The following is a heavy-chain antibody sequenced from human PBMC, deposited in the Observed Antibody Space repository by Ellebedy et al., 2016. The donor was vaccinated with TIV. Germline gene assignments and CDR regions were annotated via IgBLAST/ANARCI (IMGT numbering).Heavy chain of an antibody. CDR3: ARQSQKMATIPGDLGY. CDR1: GFTFSSYW. V-gene: IGHV3-7*01. J-gene: IGHJ4*02. D-gene: IGHD5-24*01. Sequence: PGGSLRLSCVASGFTFSSYWMSWVRQAPGKGLEWVANIKQDGSEIYYMDSVKGRFSISRDNAKNSLYLQMNSLRAEDTAVYYCARQSQKMATIPGDLGYWGQGTLVTVSS. CDR2: IKQDGSEI.